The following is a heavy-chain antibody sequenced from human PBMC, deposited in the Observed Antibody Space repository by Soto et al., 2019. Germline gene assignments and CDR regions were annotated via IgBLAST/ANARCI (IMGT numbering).Heavy chain of an antibody. CDR3: ARGYYGSGRHY. CDR1: GGTFSSYT. CDR2: IIPILGIA. J-gene: IGHJ4*02. D-gene: IGHD3-10*01. V-gene: IGHV1-69*02. Sequence: QVQLVQSGAAVKKPGSSVKASCKASGGTFSSYTISWVRQAPGQGLEWMGRIIPILGIANYAQKFQGRVTITADKSTSTAYMELSSLRSEDTAVYYCARGYYGSGRHYWGQGTLVTVSS.